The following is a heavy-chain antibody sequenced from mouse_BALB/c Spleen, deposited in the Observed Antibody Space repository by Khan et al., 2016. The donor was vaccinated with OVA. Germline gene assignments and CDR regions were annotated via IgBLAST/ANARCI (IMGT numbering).Heavy chain of an antibody. V-gene: IGHV3-1*02. CDR2: MYYSGST. J-gene: IGHJ3*01. CDR3: ARAGRWFPY. CDR1: DYSITSGYS. Sequence: EVQLQESGPDLVQPSQSLSLTCTVTDYSITSGYSWHWIRQFPGNILEWMGYMYYSGSTNYYPSLKSRISITRDTSKNQFCLQLNSVTTEDTATNYCARAGRWFPYWGQGTLVTVSA.